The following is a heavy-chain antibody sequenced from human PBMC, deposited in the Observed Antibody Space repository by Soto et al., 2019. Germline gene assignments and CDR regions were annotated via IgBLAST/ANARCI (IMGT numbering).Heavy chain of an antibody. V-gene: IGHV1-69*02. CDR3: ARTYSSGWYAFDY. J-gene: IGHJ4*02. Sequence: SVKVSCKAFGGTFSSYTISWVRQAPGQGLEWMGRIIPILGIANYAQKFQGRVTITADKSTSTAYMELSSLRSEDTAVYYCARTYSSGWYAFDYWGQGTLVTVSS. CDR1: GGTFSSYT. D-gene: IGHD6-19*01. CDR2: IIPILGIA.